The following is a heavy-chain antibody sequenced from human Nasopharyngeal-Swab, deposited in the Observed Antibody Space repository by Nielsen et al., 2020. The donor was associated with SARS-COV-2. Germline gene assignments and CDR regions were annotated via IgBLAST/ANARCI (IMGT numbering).Heavy chain of an antibody. D-gene: IGHD6-13*01. J-gene: IGHJ4*02. CDR1: GGSISSYY. V-gene: IGHV4-4*07. Sequence: SETLSLTCTVSGGSISSYYWSWIRQPAGKGLEWIGRIYTSGSTNYNPSLKSRATMSVDTSKNQFSLKLSSVTAADTAVYYCARDSSSWYPNAPFDYWGQGTLVTVSS. CDR2: IYTSGST. CDR3: ARDSSSWYPNAPFDY.